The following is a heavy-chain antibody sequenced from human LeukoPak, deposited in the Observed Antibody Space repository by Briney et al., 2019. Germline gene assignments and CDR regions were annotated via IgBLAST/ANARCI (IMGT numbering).Heavy chain of an antibody. CDR1: GFTFNSYS. D-gene: IGHD1-20*01. CDR2: ISSGVTTQ. Sequence: GGSLRLSCAASGFTFNSYSTNWVRQAPGKGLEWISYISSGVTTQYYADSVKGRFTISRDDAKNSLYLQMNSLRAEDTAVYYCARFNLGWFDPWGQGTLVTVSS. V-gene: IGHV3-48*01. J-gene: IGHJ5*02. CDR3: ARFNLGWFDP.